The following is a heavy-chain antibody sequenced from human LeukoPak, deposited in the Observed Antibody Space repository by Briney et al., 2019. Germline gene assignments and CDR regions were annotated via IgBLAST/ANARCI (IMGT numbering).Heavy chain of an antibody. V-gene: IGHV1-46*02. D-gene: IGHD1-1*01. Sequence: ASVKVSCKASGYTFNAYYIDWVRQAPGQGLEWMGVINPSGGSTRYAQKFQGRVTMTGDPSTRTVYMELSSLTSDDTAVYYCARGTTDAYWGQGTPVTVSS. CDR3: ARGTTDAY. J-gene: IGHJ4*02. CDR2: INPSGGST. CDR1: GYTFNAYY.